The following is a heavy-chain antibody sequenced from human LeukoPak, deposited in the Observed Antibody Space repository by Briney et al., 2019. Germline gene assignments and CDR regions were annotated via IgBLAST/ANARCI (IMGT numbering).Heavy chain of an antibody. J-gene: IGHJ4*02. V-gene: IGHV4-34*01. CDR1: GGSFSGYY. D-gene: IGHD6-19*01. CDR3: ASSSGWYPFDY. CDR2: INHSGST. Sequence: SETLSLTCAVYGGSFSGYYWSWIRQPPGKGLEWIGEINHSGSTNYNPSLKSRVTISVDTSKNQFSLKLSSVTAADTAVYYCASSSGWYPFDYWGQGTLVTVSS.